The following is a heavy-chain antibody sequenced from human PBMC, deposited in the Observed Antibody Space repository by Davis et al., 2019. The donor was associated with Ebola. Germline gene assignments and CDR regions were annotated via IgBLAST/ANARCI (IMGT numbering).Heavy chain of an antibody. CDR3: ARSIYDFWSGYYRPYGMDV. CDR1: GGSISSYY. CDR2: IYYSGST. Sequence: PSETLSLTCTVSGGSISSYYWSWIRQPPGKGLEWIGYIYYSGSTNYNPSLKSRVTISVDTSKNQFSLKLSSVTAADTAVYYCARSIYDFWSGYYRPYGMDVWGQGTTVTVSS. V-gene: IGHV4-59*08. J-gene: IGHJ6*02. D-gene: IGHD3-3*01.